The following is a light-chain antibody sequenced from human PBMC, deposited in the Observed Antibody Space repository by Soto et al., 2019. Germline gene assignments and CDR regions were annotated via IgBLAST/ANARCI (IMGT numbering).Light chain of an antibody. CDR2: GAS. CDR3: QQYGSSPPRT. J-gene: IGKJ1*01. Sequence: EIVMTQSPATLSVSPGGRATLSCRASQSISGALAWYQQKPGQAPRLLIYGASTRATDVPDRFSGSGSGADFTLSISRLEPEDFAVYYCQQYGSSPPRTFGQGTKVDIK. V-gene: IGKV3-20*01. CDR1: QSISGA.